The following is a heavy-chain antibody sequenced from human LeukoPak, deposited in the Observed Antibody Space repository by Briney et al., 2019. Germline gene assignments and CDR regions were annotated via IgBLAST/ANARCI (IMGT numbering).Heavy chain of an antibody. Sequence: GASVKVSCKASGYTFTSYDINWVRQATGQGLEWMGWISAYNGNTNYAQKLQGRVTMTTDTSTSTAYMELRSLRSDDTAVYYCARDWDYYDSSGYPYYFDYWGQGTLVTVSS. CDR3: ARDWDYYDSSGYPYYFDY. V-gene: IGHV1-18*01. CDR1: GYTFTSYD. D-gene: IGHD3-22*01. J-gene: IGHJ4*02. CDR2: ISAYNGNT.